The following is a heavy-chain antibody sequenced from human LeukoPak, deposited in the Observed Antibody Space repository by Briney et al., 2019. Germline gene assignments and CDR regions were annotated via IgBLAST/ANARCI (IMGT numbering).Heavy chain of an antibody. V-gene: IGHV1-46*01. D-gene: IGHD1-26*01. J-gene: IGHJ3*02. CDR2: INPSGGST. CDR1: GHTFTSNY. Sequence: ASVKVSCKASGHTFTSNYIHWVQQAPGQGLEWMGLINPSGGSTTYAQKFRGRVTMTRDTSTSTVYMELSSLRSEDTAVYYCAREPRKVGASTYDAFDIWGQGTMVTVSS. CDR3: AREPRKVGASTYDAFDI.